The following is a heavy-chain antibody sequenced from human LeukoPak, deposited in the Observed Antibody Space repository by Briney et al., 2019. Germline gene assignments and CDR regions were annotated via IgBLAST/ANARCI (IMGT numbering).Heavy chain of an antibody. D-gene: IGHD4-17*01. CDR1: GYTFTSYG. J-gene: IGHJ4*02. V-gene: IGHV1-18*01. CDR2: ISAYNGNT. Sequence: ASVKVSCKASGYTFTSYGISWVRQAPGQGLEWVGWISAYNGNTNYAQKLQGRVTMTTDTSTSTAYMQLRSLRSDDPALYYCARDDGDYNCDYWGQGTLVTVSS. CDR3: ARDDGDYNCDY.